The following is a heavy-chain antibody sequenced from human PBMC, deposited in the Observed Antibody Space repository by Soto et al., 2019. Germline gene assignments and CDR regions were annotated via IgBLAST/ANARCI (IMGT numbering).Heavy chain of an antibody. Sequence: SETLSLTCGVSGDPISSGYYWGWIRRPPGKGLEWIGSIFHPGTTHYNPSPSLKSRVTISVDTSKNQFSLKLSSVTAADTAVYYCARTYYDILTGYRFDYWGQGTLVTVSS. V-gene: IGHV4-38-2*01. D-gene: IGHD3-9*01. CDR2: IFHPGTT. CDR1: GDPISSGYY. CDR3: ARTYYDILTGYRFDY. J-gene: IGHJ4*02.